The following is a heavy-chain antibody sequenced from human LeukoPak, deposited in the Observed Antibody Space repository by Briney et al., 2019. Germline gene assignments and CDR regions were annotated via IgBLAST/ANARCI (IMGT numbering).Heavy chain of an antibody. J-gene: IGHJ4*02. V-gene: IGHV3-23*01. CDR1: GFTFTSYA. CDR2: ISGSGGST. D-gene: IGHD3-10*01. CDR3: AKGARSSGSSYFDY. Sequence: GGSLRLSCAASGFTFTSYAMNWVRQAPGKGLEWVSAISGSGGSTYSADSLKGRFTISRDNSKNTLYLQMNSLRAEDTAVYYCAKGARSSGSSYFDYWGQGTLVTVSS.